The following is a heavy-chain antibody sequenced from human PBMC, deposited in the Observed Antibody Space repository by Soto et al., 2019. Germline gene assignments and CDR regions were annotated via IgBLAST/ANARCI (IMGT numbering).Heavy chain of an antibody. CDR2: IYHSGST. D-gene: IGHD3-10*01. V-gene: IGHV4-30-2*01. CDR1: GGSISSGGYS. CDR3: ARAGEAYGSGSGYGMDG. J-gene: IGHJ6*02. Sequence: SETLSLTCAVSGGSISSGGYSWSWIRQPPGKGLEWIGYIYHSGSTYYSPSLKSRVTISVDRSKNQFSLKLSSVTAADTAVYYCARAGEAYGSGSGYGMDGWGQGTTVTVSS.